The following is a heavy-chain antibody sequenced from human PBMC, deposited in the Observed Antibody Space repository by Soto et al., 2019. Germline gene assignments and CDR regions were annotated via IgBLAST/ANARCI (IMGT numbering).Heavy chain of an antibody. D-gene: IGHD2-8*02. J-gene: IGHJ3*02. V-gene: IGHV3-64D*08. CDR1: GFTCSSYA. CDR2: ISSNGGST. Sequence: PGGSLRLSCSASGFTCSSYAMHWVRQAPGKGLEYVSAISSNGGSTYYADSVKGRFTISRDNSKNTLYLQMSSLRAEDTAVYYCVKVSRGLLGAFDIWGQGTMVTVSS. CDR3: VKVSRGLLGAFDI.